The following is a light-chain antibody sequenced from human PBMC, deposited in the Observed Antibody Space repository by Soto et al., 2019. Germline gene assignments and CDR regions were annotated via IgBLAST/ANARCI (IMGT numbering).Light chain of an antibody. V-gene: IGKV3-20*01. CDR1: PSVSSSS. CDR2: GAA. Sequence: EIVLTQSPGTLSSFPGEKATVSSRASPSVSSSSLARYQQHPGQAPRLLSYGAANRATGIPDRFSGSRSGTEVTLTISRLEPEDLADYYCQQYDSPPPWAFGDGTKV. CDR3: QQYDSPPPWA. J-gene: IGKJ1*01.